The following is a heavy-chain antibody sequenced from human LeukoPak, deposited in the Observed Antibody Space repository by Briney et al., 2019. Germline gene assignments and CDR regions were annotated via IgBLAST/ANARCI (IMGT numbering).Heavy chain of an antibody. Sequence: KASETLSLTCTVSGGSFSSSSYYWGWIRQPPGKGLEWIGSMYYSGSTYYNASLRSRVTISVDTSKNQFSLKLSSVTAADTAVYHCARHFDRDGYKSNAFDIWGQGTMDTVSS. CDR2: MYYSGST. J-gene: IGHJ3*02. CDR1: GGSFSSSSYY. V-gene: IGHV4-39*01. D-gene: IGHD5-24*01. CDR3: ARHFDRDGYKSNAFDI.